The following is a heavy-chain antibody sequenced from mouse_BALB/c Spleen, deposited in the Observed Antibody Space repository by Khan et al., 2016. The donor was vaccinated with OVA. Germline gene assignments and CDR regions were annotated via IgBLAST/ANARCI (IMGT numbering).Heavy chain of an antibody. Sequence: EVELVESGGGLVQPGGSLKLSCATSGFTFSDHYMYWVRQTPEKRLEWVAYLSNRGTTTYYPDTVRGRFTISRDNAKNTLYLQMSRLESEDTAMYYCAREGDDGGLAYWGQGTLVTVSA. CDR1: GFTFSDHY. V-gene: IGHV5-12*02. CDR3: AREGDDGGLAY. D-gene: IGHD2-3*01. J-gene: IGHJ3*01. CDR2: LSNRGTTT.